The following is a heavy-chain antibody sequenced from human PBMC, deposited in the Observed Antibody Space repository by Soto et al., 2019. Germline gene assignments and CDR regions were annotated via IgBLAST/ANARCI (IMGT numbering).Heavy chain of an antibody. CDR2: IYYSGST. D-gene: IGHD2-15*01. Sequence: PSETLSLTCTVSGGSISSGGYYWSWIRQHPGKGLEWIGYIYYSGSTYYNPSLKSRVTISVDTSKNQFSLKLSSVTAADTAVYYCAGPYCSGGSCHGYWGQGTLVTVSS. V-gene: IGHV4-39*01. CDR1: GGSISSGGYY. CDR3: AGPYCSGGSCHGY. J-gene: IGHJ4*02.